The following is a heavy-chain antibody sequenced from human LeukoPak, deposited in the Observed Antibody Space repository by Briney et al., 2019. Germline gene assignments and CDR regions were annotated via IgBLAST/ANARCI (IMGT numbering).Heavy chain of an antibody. CDR3: ARTYYYDSSGYWSAFDI. Sequence: PSQTLSLTCTVSGGSISSGSYYWSWIRQPAGKGLEWIGRIYTSGSTNYNPSLKSRVTISVDTSKNQFSLKLSSVTAADTAVYYCARTYYYDSSGYWSAFDIWGQGTMVTVSS. CDR1: GGSISSGSYY. D-gene: IGHD3-22*01. J-gene: IGHJ3*02. CDR2: IYTSGST. V-gene: IGHV4-61*02.